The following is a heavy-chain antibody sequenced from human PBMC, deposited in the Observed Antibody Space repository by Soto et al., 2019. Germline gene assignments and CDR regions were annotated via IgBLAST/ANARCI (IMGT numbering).Heavy chain of an antibody. V-gene: IGHV4-39*01. CDR2: INYSGTP. Sequence: SETLSLTCTVSGGSRSSSPYYWGWIRQPPGKGLEWIGSINYSGTPACNPSLKSRVTMSVGTSKNQLSLKLSSVTAADTAIHYCYDSNGKDAFDIWGHGTMVTVS. J-gene: IGHJ3*02. CDR3: YDSNGKDAFDI. D-gene: IGHD3-22*01. CDR1: GGSRSSSPYY.